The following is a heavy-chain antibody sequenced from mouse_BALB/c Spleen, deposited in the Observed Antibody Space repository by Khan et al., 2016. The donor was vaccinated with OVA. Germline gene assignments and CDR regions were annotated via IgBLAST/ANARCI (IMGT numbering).Heavy chain of an antibody. CDR2: INPNNGGS. V-gene: IGHV1S81*02. J-gene: IGHJ3*01. D-gene: IGHD2-3*01. CDR1: GYTFSSSY. Sequence: QIQLVQSGAELVKTGASVKLSCKASGYTFSSSYLYWVKQRPGQGLEWIGEINPNNGGSNFNEKFKNRATLTVDKSSYTAYMQLSSLTSEDSAVDYCTRSGDGSFAFWGQGTLVTVSA. CDR3: TRSGDGSFAF.